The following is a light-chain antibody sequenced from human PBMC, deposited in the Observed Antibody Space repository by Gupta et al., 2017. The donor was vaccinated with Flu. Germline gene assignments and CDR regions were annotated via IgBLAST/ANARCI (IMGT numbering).Light chain of an antibody. Sequence: LVLTQSPSASASLRASVKLTCTLRSGHSSYANALHQQQPETGPRYLMMLNSDGSRSTGDGIPYPVSSSGSGAALSITRSRLEAEADYYYSAQNCDPGSVVFGGGTKLTVL. CDR3: QNCDPGSVV. J-gene: IGLJ2*01. CDR1: SGHSSYA. V-gene: IGLV4-69*01. CDR2: LNSDGSR.